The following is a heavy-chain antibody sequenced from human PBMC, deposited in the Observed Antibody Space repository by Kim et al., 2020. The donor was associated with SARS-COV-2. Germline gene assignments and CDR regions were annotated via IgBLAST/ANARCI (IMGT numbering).Heavy chain of an antibody. D-gene: IGHD6-19*01. Sequence: GGSLRLSCAASGFTFSSYSMNWVRQAPGKGLEWVSSISSSSSYIYYADSVKGRFTISRDNAKNSLYLQMNSLRAEDTAVYYCARVQSSGWSLYYYYGMDVWDQGTTVTVSS. CDR2: ISSSSSYI. V-gene: IGHV3-21*01. CDR3: ARVQSSGWSLYYYYGMDV. CDR1: GFTFSSYS. J-gene: IGHJ6*02.